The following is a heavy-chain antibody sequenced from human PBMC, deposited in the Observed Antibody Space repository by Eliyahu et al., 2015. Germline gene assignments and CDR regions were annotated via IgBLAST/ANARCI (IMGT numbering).Heavy chain of an antibody. CDR2: IRGNGSXI. CDR3: ARDQPNWFDP. J-gene: IGHJ5*02. CDR1: GFTXSNFS. D-gene: IGHD1-14*01. Sequence: EVQLVESGGGLIQPGGSLRLSCAASGFTXSNFSXTWVRQAXGKGLEWVSSIRGNGSXIYYXDFVKGRFTISRDDXKNSLYLQMHSLRAEDTAIYYCARDQPNWFDPWGQGTPVTVSS. V-gene: IGHV3-21*01.